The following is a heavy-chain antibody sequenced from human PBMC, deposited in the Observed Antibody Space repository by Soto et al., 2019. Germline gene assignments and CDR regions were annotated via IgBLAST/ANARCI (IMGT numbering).Heavy chain of an antibody. CDR3: AHTPYYGTGSPFDY. CDR2: IYWDDDK. Sequence: QITLKESGPTLVKPTQTLTLTCTFSRFSLSTSGVGVGWIRQPPGKALEWLALIYWDDDKNYSPSLKNRLTITKDTSKNQVVLSMTNMDPVDTATYYCAHTPYYGTGSPFDYWGRGTLVTVSS. CDR1: RFSLSTSGVG. V-gene: IGHV2-5*02. J-gene: IGHJ4*02. D-gene: IGHD3-10*01.